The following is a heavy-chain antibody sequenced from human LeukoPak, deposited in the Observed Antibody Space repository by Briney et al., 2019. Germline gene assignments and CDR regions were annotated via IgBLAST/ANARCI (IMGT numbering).Heavy chain of an antibody. V-gene: IGHV3-7*01. J-gene: IGHJ4*02. D-gene: IGHD6-13*01. CDR3: ARGGYSSSWYISRNY. CDR1: AFTFISYW. CDR2: IKEDGSEK. Sequence: PGGSLRLSCPASAFTFISYWMTWVRQAPGKGLEWVANIKEDGSEKYYVDSVKGRFTISRDNAKNSLYLQMNSLRAEDTAVYYCARGGYSSSWYISRNYWGQGTLVTVSS.